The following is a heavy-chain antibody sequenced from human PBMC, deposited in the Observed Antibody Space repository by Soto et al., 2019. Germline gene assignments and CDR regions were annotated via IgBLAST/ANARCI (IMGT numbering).Heavy chain of an antibody. D-gene: IGHD3-10*01. V-gene: IGHV3-23*01. CDR1: GFTFGQFV. CDR3: AKADTGWFAP. Sequence: EEQLLESGGDLVQPGGSLRLSCAASGFTFGQFVMTWVRQAPGKGLEWVSTITGSSGSTTYTESVKGRFTISRDNSKNSLYLQMNNLRADDTAIYYCAKADTGWFAPWGRGTLVTVSP. CDR2: ITGSSGST. J-gene: IGHJ5*02.